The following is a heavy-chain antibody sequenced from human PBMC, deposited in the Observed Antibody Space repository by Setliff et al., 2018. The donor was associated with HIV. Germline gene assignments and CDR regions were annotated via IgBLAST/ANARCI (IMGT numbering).Heavy chain of an antibody. CDR2: IYHSGNT. CDR3: ARSVMTTTNYFDY. J-gene: IGHJ4*02. CDR1: GYSISRDYW. D-gene: IGHD4-4*01. V-gene: IGHV4-38-2*02. Sequence: SETLSLTCTVSGYSISRDYWWGWIRQPPGKGLEWIGSIYHSGNTYYNPSLKSRVIISVDMSKNQYSLKLTSVTAADTAVFYCARSVMTTTNYFDYWGPGTLVTVS.